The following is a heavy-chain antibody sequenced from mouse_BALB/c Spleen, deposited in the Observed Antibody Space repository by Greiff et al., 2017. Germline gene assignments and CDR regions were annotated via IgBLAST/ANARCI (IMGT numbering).Heavy chain of an antibody. CDR3: ARNTATLDYYAMDY. D-gene: IGHD1-2*01. CDR2: IWGGGST. V-gene: IGHV2-6-4*01. CDR1: GFSLSRYS. Sequence: VKLMESGPGLVAPSQSLSITCTVSGFSLSRYSVHWVRQPPGKGLEWLGMIWGGGSTDYNSALKSRLSISKDNSKSQVFLKMNSLQTDDTAMYYCARNTATLDYYAMDYWGQGTSVTVSS. J-gene: IGHJ4*01.